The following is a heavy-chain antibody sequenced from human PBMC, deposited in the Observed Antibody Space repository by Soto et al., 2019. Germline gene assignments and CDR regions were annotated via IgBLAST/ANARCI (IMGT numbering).Heavy chain of an antibody. CDR1: GSTFSSYA. D-gene: IGHD3-3*01. CDR2: ISGSGGST. V-gene: IGHV3-23*01. J-gene: IGHJ5*02. Sequence: PGGSLRLSCAASGSTFSSYAMSWVRQAPGKGLEWVSAISGSGGSTYYADSVKGRFTISRDNSKNTLYLQMNSLRAEDTAVYYCAKGTPYYDFWSGYDNWFDPWGQGTLVTVSS. CDR3: AKGTPYYDFWSGYDNWFDP.